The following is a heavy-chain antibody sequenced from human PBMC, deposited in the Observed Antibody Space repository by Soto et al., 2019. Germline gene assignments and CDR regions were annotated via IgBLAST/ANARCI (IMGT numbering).Heavy chain of an antibody. Sequence: LRLSCAASGFTFSSYAMSWVRQAPGKGLEWVSAISGSGGSTYYADSVKGRFTISRDNSKNTLYLQMNSLRAEDTAVYYCAKDRVDIVVVPAAYYYYYGMDVWGQGTTVTVSS. CDR2: ISGSGGST. CDR1: GFTFSSYA. CDR3: AKDRVDIVVVPAAYYYYYGMDV. J-gene: IGHJ6*02. V-gene: IGHV3-23*01. D-gene: IGHD2-2*03.